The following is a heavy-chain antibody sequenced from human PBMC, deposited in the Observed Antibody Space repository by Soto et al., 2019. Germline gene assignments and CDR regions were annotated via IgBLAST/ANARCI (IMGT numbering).Heavy chain of an antibody. CDR1: GGTFSKYA. J-gene: IGHJ6*02. D-gene: IGHD3-22*01. CDR2: TIPMFGTP. V-gene: IGHV1-69*01. Sequence: QVQLVQSGAGVQQPGASVRVSCKASGGTFSKYAFRWVRQAPGQGLEWLGGTIPMFGTPNYAQKFQGRVAISADESTATVYMELSSLRSEDTAVYFCARPLRDRNYYYGMAVWGQGTTVTVSS. CDR3: ARPLRDRNYYYGMAV.